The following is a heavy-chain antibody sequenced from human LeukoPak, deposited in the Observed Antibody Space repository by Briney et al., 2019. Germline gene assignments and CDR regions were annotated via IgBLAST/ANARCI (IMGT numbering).Heavy chain of an antibody. Sequence: GASVKVSCKASGYTFTSYDINWVRQATGQGLEWMGWVNPNSGNTGYAEKFQGRVTMTRDTSIRTVYMELSSLTSEDTAVYYCARVGSVNYDVLTGYYIDTYYYYMDVWGKGTTVTVSS. CDR1: GYTFTSYD. V-gene: IGHV1-8*01. CDR3: ARVGSVNYDVLTGYYIDTYYYYMDV. D-gene: IGHD3-9*01. CDR2: VNPNSGNT. J-gene: IGHJ6*03.